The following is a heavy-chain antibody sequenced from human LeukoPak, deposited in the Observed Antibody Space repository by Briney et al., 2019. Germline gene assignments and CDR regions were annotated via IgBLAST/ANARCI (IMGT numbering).Heavy chain of an antibody. V-gene: IGHV1-18*04. Sequence: ASVKVSCKASGYTFTSYSINWVRRAPGQGLEWMGWISPSNGDTSYAQKVQDRVTMTTDTSTTTVYMELRSLGSDDTAIYYCVRDSWWELRHFFFDDWGQGTLVTVSS. D-gene: IGHD4-23*01. CDR3: VRDSWWELRHFFFDD. CDR2: ISPSNGDT. CDR1: GYTFTSYS. J-gene: IGHJ4*02.